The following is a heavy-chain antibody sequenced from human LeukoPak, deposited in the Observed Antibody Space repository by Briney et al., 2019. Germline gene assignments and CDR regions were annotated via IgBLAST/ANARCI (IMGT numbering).Heavy chain of an antibody. D-gene: IGHD3-9*01. CDR2: INPKSGGV. J-gene: IGHJ4*02. CDR1: GYTFIDYL. V-gene: IGHV1-2*02. Sequence: ASVKVFCKASGYTFIDYLVHWVRQAPGQGLEWMGWINPKSGGVNYAQNFQGRVSMTRDTSISAAYLEVSGLRSDDTAVYYCARALRTDILTTDYWGQGTLVTVSS. CDR3: ARALRTDILTTDY.